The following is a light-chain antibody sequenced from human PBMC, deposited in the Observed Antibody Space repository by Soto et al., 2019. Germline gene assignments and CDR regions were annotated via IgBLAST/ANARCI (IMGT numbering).Light chain of an antibody. J-gene: IGLJ3*02. V-gene: IGLV2-23*02. CDR3: CSYAGSRWV. CDR2: EVN. Sequence: QSVLTQPASVSGSPGQSITFSCTGSSDDIGNFNLVSWYQQYPGKAPKLILYEVNKRPLGVSDRFSGSKSGNTASLTISGLQAEDEADYHCCSYAGSRWVFGGGTRSPS. CDR1: SDDIGNFNL.